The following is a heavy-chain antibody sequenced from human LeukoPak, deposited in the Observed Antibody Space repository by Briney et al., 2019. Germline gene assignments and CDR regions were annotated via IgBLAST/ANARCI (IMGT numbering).Heavy chain of an antibody. CDR2: INHSGST. J-gene: IGHJ6*02. V-gene: IGHV4-34*01. CDR3: ATSGTPSYYYYYGMDV. Sequence: SETLSLTCAVYGGSFSGYYWSWIRQPPGKGLEWIWEINHSGSTNYNPSLKSRVTISVDTSKNQFSLKLSSVTAADTAMYYCATSGTPSYYYYYGMDVWGQGTTVTVSS. CDR1: GGSFSGYY.